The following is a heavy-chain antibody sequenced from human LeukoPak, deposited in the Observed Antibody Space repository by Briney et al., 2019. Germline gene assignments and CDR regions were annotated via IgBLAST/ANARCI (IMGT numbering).Heavy chain of an antibody. J-gene: IGHJ4*02. Sequence: GGSLRLSCAASGFPFSSYSMTWVRQAPGKGLEWVANIKPDGTTKFYVDSVKGRFTISRDNAKNSLSLQMNSLRAEDTAIYYCAREVYSGSYFDYWGQGTLVTVSS. V-gene: IGHV3-7*03. CDR1: GFPFSSYS. D-gene: IGHD5-12*01. CDR3: AREVYSGSYFDY. CDR2: IKPDGTTK.